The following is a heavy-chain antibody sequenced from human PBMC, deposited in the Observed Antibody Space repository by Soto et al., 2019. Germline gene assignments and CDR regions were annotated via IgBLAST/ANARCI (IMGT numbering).Heavy chain of an antibody. CDR1: GFTFSSYD. J-gene: IGHJ3*02. V-gene: IGHV3-30*18. CDR2: ISYDGNNK. CDR3: AKLITMVRGVIMDAFDI. D-gene: IGHD3-10*01. Sequence: PGGSLRLSCAASGFTFSSYDIHWVRQAPGKGLEWVALISYDGNNKYYADSVEGRFTISRDNSKNTLYLQMNSLRAEDTAVYYCAKLITMVRGVIMDAFDIWGQGTMVTVSS.